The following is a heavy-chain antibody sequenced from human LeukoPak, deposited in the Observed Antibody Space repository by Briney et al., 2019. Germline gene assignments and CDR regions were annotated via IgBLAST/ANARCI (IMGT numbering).Heavy chain of an antibody. CDR3: AREAAAGTNYYYYYYMDV. J-gene: IGHJ6*03. Sequence: ASVKVSCKASGYTFTGYYIHWVRQAPGQGLEWMGWIDPNSGGTNYAQKFQGRVTMTRDTSISTAYMELSRLRSDDTAVYYCAREAAAGTNYYYYYYMDVWGKGTTVTVSS. V-gene: IGHV1-2*02. CDR1: GYTFTGYY. CDR2: IDPNSGGT. D-gene: IGHD6-13*01.